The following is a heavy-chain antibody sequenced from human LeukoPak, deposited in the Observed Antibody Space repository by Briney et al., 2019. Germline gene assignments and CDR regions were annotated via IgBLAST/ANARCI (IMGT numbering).Heavy chain of an antibody. V-gene: IGHV3-48*04. D-gene: IGHD6-13*01. CDR3: VREPSYGSSWYYYMDV. CDR2: ISSSSFKI. J-gene: IGHJ6*03. CDR1: EFTFVRYA. Sequence: GGSLRLSCAASEFTFVRYAMNWVRQAPGKGPGWVSYISSSSFKIGYADSVKGRFTISRDNSKNSLYLQMDSLRVEDTAVYYCVREPSYGSSWYYYMDVWGKGTTVTVSS.